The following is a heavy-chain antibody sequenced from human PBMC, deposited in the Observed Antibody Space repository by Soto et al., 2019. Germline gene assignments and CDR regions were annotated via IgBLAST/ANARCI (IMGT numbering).Heavy chain of an antibody. V-gene: IGHV4-4*08. D-gene: IGHD3-22*01. CDR3: ASPYTDYYDSSGYPY. Sequence: PSETLSLTCNVFPASVHDYYWSWIRQTPGMRLEWIGFVHSGGSTYYNPSLKSRVTISVDTSKNQFSLKLSSVTAADTAVYYCASPYTDYYDSSGYPYWGQGTLVTVSS. CDR2: VHSGGST. CDR1: PASVHDYY. J-gene: IGHJ4*02.